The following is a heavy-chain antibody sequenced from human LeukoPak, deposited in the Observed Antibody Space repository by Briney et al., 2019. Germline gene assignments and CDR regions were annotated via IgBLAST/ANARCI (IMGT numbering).Heavy chain of an antibody. CDR1: GASISSYY. V-gene: IGHV4-59*05. CDR3: ASQSNYYDSSGPLDY. CDR2: IYSSGST. Sequence: SETLSLTCTVSGASISSYYWSWIRQSPGKGLEWIGSIYSSGSTYYNPSLKSRVTISVDTSKNQFSLKLSSVTAADTAVYYCASQSNYYDSSGPLDYWGQGTLVTVSS. D-gene: IGHD3-22*01. J-gene: IGHJ4*02.